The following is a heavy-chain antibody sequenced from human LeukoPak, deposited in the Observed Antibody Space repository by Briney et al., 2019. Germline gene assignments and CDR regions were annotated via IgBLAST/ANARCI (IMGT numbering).Heavy chain of an antibody. V-gene: IGHV4-39*01. CDR1: GGSISSSSYY. D-gene: IGHD1-26*01. Sequence: SETLSLTCTVSGGSISSSSYYWGWIRQPPGKGLEWFGSIYYSGSTYYHPSLKSRVTISVDTSKNQFSLKLSSVTAADTAVYYCDCSGSYWAGGDAFDIWGQGTMVTVSS. CDR2: IYYSGST. CDR3: DCSGSYWAGGDAFDI. J-gene: IGHJ3*02.